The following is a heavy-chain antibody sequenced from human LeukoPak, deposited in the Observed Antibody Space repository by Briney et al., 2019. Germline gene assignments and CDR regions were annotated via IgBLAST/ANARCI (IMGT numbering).Heavy chain of an antibody. D-gene: IGHD3-9*01. CDR3: ARGFPDYDILTGSNWFDP. CDR1: GYTFTSYD. V-gene: IGHV1-8*02. CDR2: MNPNSGNT. J-gene: IGHJ5*02. Sequence: GASVKVSCKASGYTFTSYDINWVRQATGQGLEWMGWMNPNSGNTGYAQKFQGRVTMTRNTSISTAYMELSSLRSEDTAVYYCARGFPDYDILTGSNWFDPWGQGTLVTVSS.